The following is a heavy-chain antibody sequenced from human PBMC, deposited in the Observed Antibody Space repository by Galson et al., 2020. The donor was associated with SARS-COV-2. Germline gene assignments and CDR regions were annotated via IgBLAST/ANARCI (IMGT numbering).Heavy chain of an antibody. V-gene: IGHV1-69*13. CDR2: IIPISGTA. Sequence: SVKVSCKASGGTFSSYAFSWVRQAPGQGLEWMGGIIPISGTANYAQKLQGRVTITADESTSTAHMELSSLRSEDTAVYYCWSTLGYCSGGSCYTYGTFDYWGQGTLVTVSS. J-gene: IGHJ4*02. D-gene: IGHD2-15*01. CDR3: WSTLGYCSGGSCYTYGTFDY. CDR1: GGTFSSYA.